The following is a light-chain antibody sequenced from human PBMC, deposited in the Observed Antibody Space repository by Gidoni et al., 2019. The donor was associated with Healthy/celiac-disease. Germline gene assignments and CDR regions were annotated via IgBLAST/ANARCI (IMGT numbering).Light chain of an antibody. V-gene: IGKV3-20*01. Sequence: EIVLTQSPGTLSLSPGERATLSCRASQSVSSSYLAWYQQKPGQAPRLLIYGASSRAPGIPDRFSGSGSGTDFTLTISRLEPEDFAVYYCQQDGSSPRTFGQGTKLEIK. CDR2: GAS. J-gene: IGKJ2*01. CDR1: QSVSSSY. CDR3: QQDGSSPRT.